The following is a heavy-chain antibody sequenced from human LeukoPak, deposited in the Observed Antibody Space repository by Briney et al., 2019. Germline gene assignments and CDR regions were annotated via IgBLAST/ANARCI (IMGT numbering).Heavy chain of an antibody. V-gene: IGHV3-23*01. D-gene: IGHD1-26*01. CDR3: AKDVGKWESLHFFDY. CDR2: ISGSGAST. J-gene: IGHJ4*02. Sequence: GGSLRLSCLTSGFTPSTNAMSWVRQAPGKGLEWISGISGSGASTYYADSVKGRFTISRDDSRNTLYLQMNSLRGDDTAVYYCAKDVGKWESLHFFDYWGQGTLVTVSS. CDR1: GFTPSTNA.